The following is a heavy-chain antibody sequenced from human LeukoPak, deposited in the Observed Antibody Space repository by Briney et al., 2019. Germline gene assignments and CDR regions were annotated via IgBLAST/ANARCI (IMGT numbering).Heavy chain of an antibody. CDR2: IYHSGSN. CDR3: ARGRIGYCSSTSCGFDY. D-gene: IGHD2-2*01. CDR1: GGSISSGGYS. Sequence: SQTLSLTCAVSGGSISSGGYSWSWIRQPPGKGLEWIGYIYHSGSNYYNPSLKSRVTISVDRSKNQFSLKLSSVTAADSAVYYCARGRIGYCSSTSCGFDYWGQGTLVTVSS. V-gene: IGHV4-30-2*01. J-gene: IGHJ4*02.